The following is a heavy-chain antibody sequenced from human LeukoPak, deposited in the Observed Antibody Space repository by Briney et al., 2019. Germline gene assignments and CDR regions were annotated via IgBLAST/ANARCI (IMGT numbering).Heavy chain of an antibody. CDR2: MNPNSGNT. V-gene: IGHV1-8*01. CDR1: GYTFTSYD. J-gene: IGHJ4*02. D-gene: IGHD6-13*01. Sequence: ASVKVSCKASGYTFTSYDINWVRQATGQGLEWMGWMNPNSGNTGYAQKFQGRVTMTRNTSISTAYMELSSLRSEDTAVYYCARVAWRTYPLSSSYLDYWGQGTLVTVSS. CDR3: ARVAWRTYPLSSSYLDY.